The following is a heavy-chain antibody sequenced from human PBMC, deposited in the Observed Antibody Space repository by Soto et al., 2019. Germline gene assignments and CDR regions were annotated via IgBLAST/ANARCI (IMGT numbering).Heavy chain of an antibody. CDR3: ARIRIAVAGQRGYYYYGIDV. D-gene: IGHD6-19*01. CDR2: IDWDDDK. CDR1: GFSLSTSGMC. J-gene: IGHJ6*02. V-gene: IGHV2-70*01. Sequence: SGPTLVNPTQTLTLTCTFSGFSLSTSGMCVSWIRQPPGKALEWLALIDWDDDKYYSTSLKTRLTISKDTSKNQVVLTMTNMDPVDTATYYCARIRIAVAGQRGYYYYGIDVWGQGTTVTVSS.